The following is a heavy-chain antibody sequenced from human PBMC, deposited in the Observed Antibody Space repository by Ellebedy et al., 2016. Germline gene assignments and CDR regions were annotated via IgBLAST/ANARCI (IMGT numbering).Heavy chain of an antibody. CDR1: GGSFSGYY. Sequence: SETLSLTXAVYGGSFSGYYWSWIRQPPGKGLEWIGSIYYSGSTYYNPSLKSRVTISVDTSKNQFSLKLSSVTAADTAVYYCAREDYGDYGAFDIWGQGTMVTVSS. CDR3: AREDYGDYGAFDI. J-gene: IGHJ3*02. CDR2: IYYSGST. V-gene: IGHV4-34*01. D-gene: IGHD4-17*01.